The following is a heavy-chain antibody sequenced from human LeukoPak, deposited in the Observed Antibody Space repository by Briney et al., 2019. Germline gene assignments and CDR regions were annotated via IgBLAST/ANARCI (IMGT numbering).Heavy chain of an antibody. D-gene: IGHD1-26*01. CDR2: ISYDGSNK. V-gene: IGHV3-30-3*01. CDR3: ARDRVGATDYFGY. J-gene: IGHJ4*02. Sequence: QPGGSLRLSCAASGFTFSSYAMHWVRQAPGKGLEWVAVISYDGSNKYYADSVKGRFTISRDNSKNTLYLQMNSLRAEDTAVYYCARDRVGATDYFGYWGQGTLVTVSS. CDR1: GFTFSSYA.